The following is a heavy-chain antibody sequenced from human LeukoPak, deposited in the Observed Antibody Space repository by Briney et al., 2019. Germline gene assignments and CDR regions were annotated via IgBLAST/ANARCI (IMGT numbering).Heavy chain of an antibody. J-gene: IGHJ4*02. Sequence: SETLSLTFTVSGDSISSGYYWSWIRQPPGKGLEWIGHIYHFGTTYYNPSLKSRLTISVDRSKNQFSLKLSSVTAADTAVYYCARDEGMSSTKDYWGQGTLVTVSS. V-gene: IGHV4-38-2*02. CDR3: ARDEGMSSTKDY. D-gene: IGHD2-2*01. CDR2: IYHFGTT. CDR1: GDSISSGYY.